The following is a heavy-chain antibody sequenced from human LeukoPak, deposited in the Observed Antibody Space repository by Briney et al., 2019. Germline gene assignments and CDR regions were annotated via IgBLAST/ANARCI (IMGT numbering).Heavy chain of an antibody. CDR3: ARTYCSSTSCFLGGHESGFDY. Sequence: AGGSLRLSCTASGFIFSNHGMNWVRQAPGKVLEWVAVISYDGSNKYYADSVKGRFTISRDNSKNTLYLQMNSLRAEDTAVYYCARTYCSSTSCFLGGHESGFDYWGQGTLATVSS. J-gene: IGHJ4*02. D-gene: IGHD2-2*01. CDR2: ISYDGSNK. V-gene: IGHV3-30*03. CDR1: GFIFSNHG.